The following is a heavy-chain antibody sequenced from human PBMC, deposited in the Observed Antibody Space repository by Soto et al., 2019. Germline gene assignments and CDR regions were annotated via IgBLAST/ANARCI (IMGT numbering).Heavy chain of an antibody. V-gene: IGHV4-59*01. CDR1: GGSISSYY. J-gene: IGHJ6*03. Sequence: PSETLSLTCTVSGGSISSYYWSWIRQPPGKGLEWIGYIYYSGSTNYNPSLKSRVTISVDTSKNQFSLKLSSVTAADTAVYYCARDRDDFWSGRYYYYMGVWGKGTTVTVSS. CDR3: ARDRDDFWSGRYYYYMGV. CDR2: IYYSGST. D-gene: IGHD3-3*01.